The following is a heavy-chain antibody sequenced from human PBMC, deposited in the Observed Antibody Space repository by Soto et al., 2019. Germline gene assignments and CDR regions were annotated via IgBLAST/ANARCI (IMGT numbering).Heavy chain of an antibody. CDR2: INPRNGDA. Sequence: ASLKVSCKTSGYTFTDYNLHWVRQAPGQGLGWMGSINPRNGDAVSPQKFQARVTMTRDASTTTGYMELIRLTSPDTAVYYCARRRFTSGSDYFDYWGQGT. CDR3: ARRRFTSGSDYFDY. J-gene: IGHJ4*02. D-gene: IGHD1-1*01. V-gene: IGHV1-2*02. CDR1: GYTFTDYN.